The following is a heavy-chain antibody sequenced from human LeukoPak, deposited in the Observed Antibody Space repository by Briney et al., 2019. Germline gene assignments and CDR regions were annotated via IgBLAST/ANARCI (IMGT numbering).Heavy chain of an antibody. Sequence: SETLSLTCTVSGGSISSHYWSWIRQPPGKGLEWIGYIYYSGSTNYNPSLKSRVTISVDTSKNQFSLKLSSGTAADTAVYYCAGTDLEYRTVDYWGQGTLVTVSS. D-gene: IGHD2-2*01. J-gene: IGHJ4*02. CDR1: GGSISSHY. CDR2: IYYSGST. CDR3: AGTDLEYRTVDY. V-gene: IGHV4-59*11.